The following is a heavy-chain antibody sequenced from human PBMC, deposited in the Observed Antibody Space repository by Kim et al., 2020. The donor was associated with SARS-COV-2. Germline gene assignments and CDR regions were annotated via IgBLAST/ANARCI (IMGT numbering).Heavy chain of an antibody. CDR3: ARQFRLWFGELYWFDP. J-gene: IGHJ5*02. Sequence: SETLSLTCTVSGGSISSSSYYWGWIRQPPGKGLEWIGSIYYSGSTYYNPSLKSRVTISVDTSKNQFSLKLSSVTAADTAVYYCARQFRLWFGELYWFDPWGQGTLVTVSS. D-gene: IGHD3-10*01. CDR1: GGSISSSSYY. CDR2: IYYSGST. V-gene: IGHV4-39*01.